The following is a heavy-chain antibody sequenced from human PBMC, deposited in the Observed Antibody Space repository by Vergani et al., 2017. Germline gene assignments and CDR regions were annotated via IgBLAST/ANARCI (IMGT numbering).Heavy chain of an antibody. CDR2: ISGSGGST. CDR3: AKGEQLLVVSFDY. Sequence: EVQLLESGGGLVQPGGSLRLSCAASGFTFSSYAMSWVRQAPGKGLEWVSAISGSGGSTYYADSVKGRFTTSRDNSKNTLYLQMNSLRAEDTAVYYCAKGEQLLVVSFDYWGQGTLVTVSS. D-gene: IGHD6-19*01. CDR1: GFTFSSYA. V-gene: IGHV3-23*01. J-gene: IGHJ4*02.